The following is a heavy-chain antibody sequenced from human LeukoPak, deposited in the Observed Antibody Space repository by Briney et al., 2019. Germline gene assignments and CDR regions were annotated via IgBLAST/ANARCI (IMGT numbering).Heavy chain of an antibody. J-gene: IGHJ5*02. D-gene: IGHD3-9*01. CDR3: ARSYYYILTGRGGWFDP. V-gene: IGHV1-18*01. CDR2: ISAYNGNT. Sequence: GASVKVSCKASGYTFTSYGISWVRQAPGQGLEWMGLISAYNGNTNYAQKLQGRVTMTTDTSTSTAYMELRSLRSDDTAVYYCARSYYYILTGRGGWFDPWGQGTLITVSS. CDR1: GYTFTSYG.